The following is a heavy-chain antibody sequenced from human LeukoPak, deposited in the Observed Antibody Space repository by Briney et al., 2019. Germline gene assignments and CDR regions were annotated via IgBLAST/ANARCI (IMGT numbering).Heavy chain of an antibody. CDR2: IYYTGAT. Sequence: SETLSFTCTVSGGSISSYYWSWIRQPPGKGLEWIAYIYYTGATNYSPSLESRLTVSLDMSKNHFSLKLTSVTAADTAVYYCVRHDPIGNSQPLGVWGQGTMVTVSS. J-gene: IGHJ3*01. D-gene: IGHD4-23*01. CDR1: GGSISSYY. V-gene: IGHV4-59*12. CDR3: VRHDPIGNSQPLGV.